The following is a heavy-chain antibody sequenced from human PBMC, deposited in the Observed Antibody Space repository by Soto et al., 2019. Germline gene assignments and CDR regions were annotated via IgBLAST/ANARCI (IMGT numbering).Heavy chain of an antibody. V-gene: IGHV3-48*02. CDR1: GFTFSSYS. CDR2: ISSSSSTI. J-gene: IGHJ3*02. Sequence: EVQLVESGGGLVQPGGSLRLSCAASGFTFSSYSMNWVRQAPGKGLEWVSYISSSSSTIYYADPVKGRFTISRDKATNSLYLQMTSLRDEDTAVYYCALGYGHDAFDIWGQGTMVTVSS. D-gene: IGHD5-12*01. CDR3: ALGYGHDAFDI.